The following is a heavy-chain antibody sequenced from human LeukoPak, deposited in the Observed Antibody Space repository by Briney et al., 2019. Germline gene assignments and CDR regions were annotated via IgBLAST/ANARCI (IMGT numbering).Heavy chain of an antibody. CDR2: ISAYNGNT. V-gene: IGHV1-18*01. J-gene: IGHJ4*02. Sequence: ASVKVSCKASGYTFTSYGISWVRQAPGQGLEWMGWISAYNGNTNYAQKLQGRVTMTTDTSTSTAYMELRSLRSDDTAVYYCARHYDSSGYYYGPTFDYWGQGTLVTVSS. CDR1: GYTFTSYG. D-gene: IGHD3-22*01. CDR3: ARHYDSSGYYYGPTFDY.